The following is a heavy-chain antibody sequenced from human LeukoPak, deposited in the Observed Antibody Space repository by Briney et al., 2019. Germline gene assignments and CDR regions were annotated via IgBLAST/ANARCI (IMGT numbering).Heavy chain of an antibody. Sequence: GGSLRLSCAASGFTFSSYSMNWVRQAPGKGLEYVSAISSNGGSTYYANSVKGRFTISRDNSKNTLYLQMGSLRAEDMAVYYCARGYCSSTSCFYYFDYWGQGTLVTVSS. J-gene: IGHJ4*02. D-gene: IGHD2-2*01. CDR3: ARGYCSSTSCFYYFDY. CDR2: ISSNGGST. CDR1: GFTFSSYS. V-gene: IGHV3-64*01.